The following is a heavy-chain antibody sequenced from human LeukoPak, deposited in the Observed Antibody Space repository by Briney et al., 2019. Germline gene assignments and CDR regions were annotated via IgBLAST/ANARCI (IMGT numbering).Heavy chain of an antibody. J-gene: IGHJ4*02. CDR3: ARGLELMIPYSPGDY. D-gene: IGHD3-3*01. CDR1: GFTFSSYG. Sequence: PGGSLRLSCAASGFTFSSYGMQWVRQAPGKGVEWVAVIWYDRSNKYYADSVKGRFTISRDNSKNTLYLQMNSLRAEDTAVYYCARGLELMIPYSPGDYWGQGTLVTVSS. CDR2: IWYDRSNK. V-gene: IGHV3-33*01.